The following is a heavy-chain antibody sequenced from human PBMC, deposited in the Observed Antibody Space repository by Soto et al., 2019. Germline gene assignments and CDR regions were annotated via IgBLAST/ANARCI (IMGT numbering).Heavy chain of an antibody. CDR3: ARDREAARPGWFDP. CDR2: ISAYNGNT. V-gene: IGHV1-18*04. CDR1: GYTFKTYG. Sequence: ASVKVSCKASGYTFKTYGLSWARQAPGQGLEWLGWISAYNGNTNYAQKFQGRVTMITDTPTSTAYMELRSLRSDDTALYYCARDREAARPGWFDPWGQGTLVTVSS. D-gene: IGHD6-6*01. J-gene: IGHJ5*02.